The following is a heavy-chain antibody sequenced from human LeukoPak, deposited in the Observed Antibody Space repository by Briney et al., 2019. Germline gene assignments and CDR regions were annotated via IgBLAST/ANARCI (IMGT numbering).Heavy chain of an antibody. V-gene: IGHV4-39*01. CDR1: GGSISNKNYY. CDR3: ARLLSYDILTDNYYKYYMDV. D-gene: IGHD3-9*01. CDR2: IYYSGST. J-gene: IGHJ6*03. Sequence: SEPLSLTCTVSGGSISNKNYYWGWIRQSPGKGLEWIGSIYYSGSTYYNPSLRSRVIMSVDTSKNQFALRVSSVTAADTAVYYCARLLSYDILTDNYYKYYMDVWGKGTTVTVSS.